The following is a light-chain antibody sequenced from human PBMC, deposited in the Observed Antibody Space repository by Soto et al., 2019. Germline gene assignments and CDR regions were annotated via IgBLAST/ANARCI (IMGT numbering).Light chain of an antibody. Sequence: EIVMTQSPATRSVSPGERATLSCRASQSVSSNLAWYQQKPGQAPRLLIYGASTRATGIPARFSGSGSGTEVTLTISSLQSEDFAVYYCQQYNNWWTFGQGTKVEIK. CDR2: GAS. V-gene: IGKV3-15*01. CDR3: QQYNNWWT. CDR1: QSVSSN. J-gene: IGKJ1*01.